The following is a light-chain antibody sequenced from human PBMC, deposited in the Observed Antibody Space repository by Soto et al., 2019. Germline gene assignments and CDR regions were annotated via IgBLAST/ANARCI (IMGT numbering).Light chain of an antibody. J-gene: IGLJ1*01. CDR1: SSNIGAGYD. CDR3: AVWDDSLNGRV. V-gene: IGLV1-40*01. Sequence: QSVLTQPPSVSGAPGQRVTISCTGSSSNIGAGYDVHWYQQVPGTAPKLLIYGNINRPSGVPDRFSGSKSGTSASLAITGLQADDEADYYCAVWDDSLNGRVFGTGTKVTVL. CDR2: GNI.